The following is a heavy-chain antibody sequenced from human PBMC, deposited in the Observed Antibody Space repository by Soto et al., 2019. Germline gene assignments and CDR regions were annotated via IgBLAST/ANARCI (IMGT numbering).Heavy chain of an antibody. CDR1: GGSFSGYY. Sequence: SETLSLTCAVYGGSFSGYYWTWIRQPPGKGLEWIGEINRSGSTNYKPSLRGRATISVDTSKNQVSLKVSSVTAADTAVYYCARGRTLITGTSLDYWGQGTLVTVSS. CDR2: INRSGST. V-gene: IGHV4-34*01. J-gene: IGHJ4*02. CDR3: ARGRTLITGTSLDY. D-gene: IGHD1-20*01.